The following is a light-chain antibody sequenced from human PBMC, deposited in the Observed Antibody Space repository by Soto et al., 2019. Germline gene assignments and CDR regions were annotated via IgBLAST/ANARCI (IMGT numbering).Light chain of an antibody. CDR1: SSNIGAGYD. CDR2: GNK. Sequence: QSALTQPPSVSRAPGQRVTISCTGSSSNIGAGYDVHWYQQRPGTAPKLLIYGNKNRPSGVPDRFSGSKSGTSASLAITGLQAEDEADYYCQSYDSSLSVSYVFGTGTKVTVL. V-gene: IGLV1-40*01. J-gene: IGLJ1*01. CDR3: QSYDSSLSVSYV.